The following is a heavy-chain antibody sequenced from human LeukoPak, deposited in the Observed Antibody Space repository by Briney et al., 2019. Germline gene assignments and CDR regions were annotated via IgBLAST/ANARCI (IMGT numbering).Heavy chain of an antibody. CDR1: GFTVSSNY. CDR3: ARVSSGWYRSFDY. Sequence: PGRSLRLSCAASGFTVSSNYMSWVRQAPGKGLEWVSVIYSGGSTYYADSVKGRFTISRHNSKNTLYLQMNSLRAEDTAVYYCARVSSGWYRSFDYWGQGTLVTVSS. CDR2: IYSGGST. D-gene: IGHD6-19*01. J-gene: IGHJ4*02. V-gene: IGHV3-53*04.